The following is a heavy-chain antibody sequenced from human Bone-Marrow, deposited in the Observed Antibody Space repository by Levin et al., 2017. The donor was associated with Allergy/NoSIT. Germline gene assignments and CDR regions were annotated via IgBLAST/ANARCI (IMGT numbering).Heavy chain of an antibody. Sequence: GESLKISCKVSGYTLTDVSIHWVRQAPGKGVEWMGGLDPEDGETIYAQKFQGRVTMTEDTSTDTAYVELSSLRSEDTAVYYCTTHTRHCTNGVCSEDDYYYHGMDVWGQGTTVTVSS. J-gene: IGHJ6*02. V-gene: IGHV1-24*01. D-gene: IGHD2-8*01. CDR3: TTHTRHCTNGVCSEDDYYYHGMDV. CDR2: LDPEDGET. CDR1: GYTLTDVS.